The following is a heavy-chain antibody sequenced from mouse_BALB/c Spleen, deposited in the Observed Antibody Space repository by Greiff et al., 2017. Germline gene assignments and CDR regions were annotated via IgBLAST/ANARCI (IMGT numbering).Heavy chain of an antibody. J-gene: IGHJ2*01. V-gene: IGHV3-2*02. CDR3: ARSRDGYYEDY. CDR2: ISYSGST. Sequence: EVKLMESGPGLVKPSQSLSLTCTVTGYSITSDYAWHWIRQFPGNKLEWMGYISYSGSTSYNPSLKSRISITRDTSKNQFFLQLNSVTTEDTATYYCARSRDGYYEDYWGQGTTLTVSS. D-gene: IGHD2-3*01. CDR1: GYSITSDYA.